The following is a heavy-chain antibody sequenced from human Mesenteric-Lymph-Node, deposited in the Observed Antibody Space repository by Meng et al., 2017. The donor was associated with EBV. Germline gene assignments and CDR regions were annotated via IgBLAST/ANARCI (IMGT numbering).Heavy chain of an antibody. D-gene: IGHD1-26*01. Sequence: QGHLGQSGGEVKKPGASVNVPCKSSGYTFTKYGITWVRQSPGQGLEWMGWINAYNGDPNYAQTLQGRVTMTTDTSTSTAYMELRSLRSDDTAVYYCARVEVGITSGDYWGQGTLVTVSS. CDR1: GYTFTKYG. J-gene: IGHJ4*02. CDR2: INAYNGDP. CDR3: ARVEVGITSGDY. V-gene: IGHV1-18*01.